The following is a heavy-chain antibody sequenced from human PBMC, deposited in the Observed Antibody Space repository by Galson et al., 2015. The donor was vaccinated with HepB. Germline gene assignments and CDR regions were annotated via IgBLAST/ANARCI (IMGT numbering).Heavy chain of an antibody. Sequence: SLRLSCAASGFTFSSYAMHWVRQTPGKGLEWVALISFDGSNAYYADSVKGRFTISRDNSKSSLYLQMNSLRGEDTAVYYCVRQRTMFHNFWSGPDYWGQGTLVIVSS. CDR2: ISFDGSNA. J-gene: IGHJ4*02. CDR3: VRQRTMFHNFWSGPDY. V-gene: IGHV3-30*04. D-gene: IGHD3-3*01. CDR1: GFTFSSYA.